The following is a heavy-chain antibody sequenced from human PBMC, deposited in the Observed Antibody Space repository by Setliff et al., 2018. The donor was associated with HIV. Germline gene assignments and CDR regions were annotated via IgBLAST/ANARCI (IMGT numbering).Heavy chain of an antibody. CDR2: ISATGTTV. V-gene: IGHV3-48*01. J-gene: IGHJ4*02. D-gene: IGHD3-22*01. CDR3: AKELAASGLGYFDS. Sequence: PGGSLRLSCVGSGFVFSDHSLHWVRQAPGEGLEWLSYISATGTTVSYADSVRGRFIISRDNSKNTVYLQMNSLRAEDTAEYYCAKELAASGLGYFDSWGRGILVTVSS. CDR1: GFVFSDHS.